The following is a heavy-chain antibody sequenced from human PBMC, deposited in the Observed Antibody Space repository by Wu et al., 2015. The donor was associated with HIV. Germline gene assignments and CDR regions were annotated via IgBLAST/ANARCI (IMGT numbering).Heavy chain of an antibody. CDR1: GDTFSDRY. CDR2: VYVGDGET. Sequence: EVQVVQSGAEVKNPGSTVKISCKVSGDTFSDRYIHWVQQAPGKGLEWMGLVYVGDGETKYAAKFQGRVTIAADKSRDTAYMELSGLRYEDTAIYYCAREVGDGYRKFDYWGQGRWSPSPQ. V-gene: IGHV1-69-2*01. J-gene: IGHJ4*02. D-gene: IGHD1-26*01. CDR3: AREVGDGYRKFDY.